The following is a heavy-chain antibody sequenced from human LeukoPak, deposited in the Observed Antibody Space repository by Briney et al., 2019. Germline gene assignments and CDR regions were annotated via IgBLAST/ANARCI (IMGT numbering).Heavy chain of an antibody. D-gene: IGHD2-15*01. J-gene: IGHJ4*02. CDR3: ARTTEEDPGCSFDY. CDR1: GGSFSGYY. V-gene: IGHV4-34*01. Sequence: SETLSLTCAVYGGSFSGYYWSWIRQPPGKGLEWIGEINHSGSTNYNPSLKSRVTISVDTSKNQFSLKLSSVTAADTAVYYCARTTEEDPGCSFDYWGQGTLVTVSS. CDR2: INHSGST.